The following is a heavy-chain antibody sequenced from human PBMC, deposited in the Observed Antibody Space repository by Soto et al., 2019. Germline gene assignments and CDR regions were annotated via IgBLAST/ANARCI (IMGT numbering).Heavy chain of an antibody. V-gene: IGHV3-30-3*01. CDR3: ATATGGFDY. CDR1: GFAFHTFD. D-gene: IGHD2-15*01. CDR2: ISYDGNKK. Sequence: PGGSLRLSCAASGFAFHTFDMHWVRQAPGKGLEWVAFISYDGNKKYYADAVNGRFTISRDNSENTLFVIMNSLRPEDIGVYYCATATGGFDYWGLGTLVTVSS. J-gene: IGHJ4*02.